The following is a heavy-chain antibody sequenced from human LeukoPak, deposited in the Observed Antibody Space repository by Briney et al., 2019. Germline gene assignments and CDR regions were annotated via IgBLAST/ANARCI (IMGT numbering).Heavy chain of an antibody. CDR2: ISSSGSTI. Sequence: GGSLRLSCAASGFTFSSYEMNWVRQAPGKGLEWVSYISSSGSTIYYADSVKGRFTISRDNAKNSLYLQMNSLRAEDTAVYYCARHTTPCDYWGQGTLVTVSS. CDR1: GFTFSSYE. D-gene: IGHD1-26*01. CDR3: ARHTTPCDY. V-gene: IGHV3-48*03. J-gene: IGHJ4*02.